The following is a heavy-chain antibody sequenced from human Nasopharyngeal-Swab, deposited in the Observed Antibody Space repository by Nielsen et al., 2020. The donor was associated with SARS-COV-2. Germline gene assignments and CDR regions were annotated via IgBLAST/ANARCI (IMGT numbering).Heavy chain of an antibody. CDR2: IYPGNSDT. V-gene: IGHV5-51*01. Sequence: GESLKISCTGFGYSFANYWIGWVRQMPGKGLEWMGSIYPGNSDTRYSPAFHGRVTISADKSINTAYLQWTSLRASDIAVYYCARRAARDGYNFEVDPWGQGTLVTVSS. J-gene: IGHJ5*02. D-gene: IGHD5-24*01. CDR3: ARRAARDGYNFEVDP. CDR1: GYSFANYW.